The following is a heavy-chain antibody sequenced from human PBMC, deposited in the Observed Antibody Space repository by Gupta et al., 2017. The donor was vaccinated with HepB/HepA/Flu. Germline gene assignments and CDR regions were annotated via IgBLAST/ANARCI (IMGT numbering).Heavy chain of an antibody. V-gene: IGHV6-1*01. Sequence: QVQLQQSGPGLVKPSQTVSLTCAISGDSVSSNSRAWNWIRQSPSRGLEWLGRTFYRSKGSKCSNEYAMSVKSRITISPDTSKNQFSLQLNSVTPEDTAVYYCARGNGDTHGTYYFDYWGQGTLVIVSS. CDR1: GDSVSSNSRA. CDR3: ARGNGDTHGTYYFDY. D-gene: IGHD1-1*01. CDR2: TFYRSKGSKCSN. J-gene: IGHJ4*02.